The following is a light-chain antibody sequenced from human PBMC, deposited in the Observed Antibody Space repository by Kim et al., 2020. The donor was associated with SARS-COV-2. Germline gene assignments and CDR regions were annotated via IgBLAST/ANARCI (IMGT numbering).Light chain of an antibody. J-gene: IGLJ1*01. Sequence: SYELTQPPSVSVAPGKTASITCGGNNIGSKSVQWYQQKPGQAPVLVIYNDRDRPSGIPERLSGSNSGNTATLTISRVEAGDEADYYCQVLDTNSDYVFGTGTKVTVL. CDR3: QVLDTNSDYV. V-gene: IGLV3-21*04. CDR1: NIGSKS. CDR2: NDR.